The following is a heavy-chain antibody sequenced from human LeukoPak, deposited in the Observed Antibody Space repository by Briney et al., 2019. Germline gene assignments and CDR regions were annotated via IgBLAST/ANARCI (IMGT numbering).Heavy chain of an antibody. CDR1: GYTFTGYY. D-gene: IGHD3-22*01. CDR2: INPNSGGT. V-gene: IGHV1-2*02. CDR3: ARVSRLYYDTSGRIFDY. Sequence: ASVKVSCKASGYTFTGYYMHWVRQAPGQGLEWMGWINPNSGGTNYAQKFQGRVTMTLDTSISTVYMELSRLRSDDTAVCYCARVSRLYYDTSGRIFDYWGQGTLVTVSS. J-gene: IGHJ4*02.